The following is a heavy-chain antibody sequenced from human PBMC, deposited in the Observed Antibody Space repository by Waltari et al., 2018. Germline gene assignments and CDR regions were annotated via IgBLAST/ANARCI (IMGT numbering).Heavy chain of an antibody. J-gene: IGHJ4*02. CDR3: ARGFSSWGTFEY. Sequence: VKGRFTLSRDDSKNTLYLQMNSLTTEDTAVYYCARGFSSWGTFEYWGQGTLVTVSS. V-gene: IGHV3-30*01. D-gene: IGHD6-13*01.